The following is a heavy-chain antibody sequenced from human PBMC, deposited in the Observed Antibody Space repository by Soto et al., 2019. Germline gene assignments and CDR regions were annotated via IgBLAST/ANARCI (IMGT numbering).Heavy chain of an antibody. CDR3: ARVGYSNYERRGMDV. CDR1: GYSFTSYW. Sequence: PGESLKISCKGSGYSFTSYWISWVRQMPGKGLEWMGRIDPSDSYTNYSPSFQGHVTISADKSISTAYLQWSSLKASDTAMYYCARVGYSNYERRGMDVWGQGTTVTV. D-gene: IGHD4-4*01. J-gene: IGHJ6*02. CDR2: IDPSDSYT. V-gene: IGHV5-10-1*01.